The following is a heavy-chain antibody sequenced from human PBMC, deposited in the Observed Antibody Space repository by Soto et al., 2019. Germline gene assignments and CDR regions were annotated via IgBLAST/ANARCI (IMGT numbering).Heavy chain of an antibody. CDR3: AVGGFGELLPFDY. CDR1: GFTFSKYG. V-gene: IGHV3-23*01. Sequence: GESLKISCAASGFTFSKYGMRWVRQAPGKGLEWVSGFSGSGGNTYYADSVKGRFTISRDNSKNTLYLQMNSLRAEDTAVYYCAVGGFGELLPFDYWGQGTLVTVSS. CDR2: FSGSGGNT. D-gene: IGHD3-10*01. J-gene: IGHJ4*02.